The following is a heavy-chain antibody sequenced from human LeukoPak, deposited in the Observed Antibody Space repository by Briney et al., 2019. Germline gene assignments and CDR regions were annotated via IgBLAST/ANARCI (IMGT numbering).Heavy chain of an antibody. CDR3: ARLNVVRGVWRELDS. D-gene: IGHD3-10*01. V-gene: IGHV4-39*07. J-gene: IGHJ5*02. Sequence: PSETLSLTCTVSGGSISSSSYYWGWIRQPPGKGLEWIGSIYYSGSTYYNPSLKSRVTISVDTSKNQFSLKLSSVTAADTAVYYCARLNVVRGVWRELDSWGQGTLVTVSS. CDR2: IYYSGST. CDR1: GGSISSSSYY.